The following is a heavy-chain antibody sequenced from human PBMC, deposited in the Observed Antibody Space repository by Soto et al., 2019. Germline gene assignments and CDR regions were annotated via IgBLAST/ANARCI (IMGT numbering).Heavy chain of an antibody. CDR3: AREGGTYNWNYAKTYYYYGMDV. CDR2: IIPIFGTA. CDR1: GGTFSSYA. V-gene: IGHV1-69*13. J-gene: IGHJ6*02. Sequence: SVKVSCKASGGTFSSYAISWVRQAPGQGLEWMGGIIPIFGTANYAQKLQGRVTITADESTSTAYMELSSLRSEDTAVYYCAREGGTYNWNYAKTYYYYGMDVWGQGTTVTVSS. D-gene: IGHD1-7*01.